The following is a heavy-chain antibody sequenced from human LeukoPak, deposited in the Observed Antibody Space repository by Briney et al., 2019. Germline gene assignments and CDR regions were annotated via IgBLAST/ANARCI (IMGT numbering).Heavy chain of an antibody. CDR3: ARELQYSREGYAFDL. J-gene: IGHJ3*01. V-gene: IGHV1-2*02. D-gene: IGHD4-11*01. CDR2: IKGDSGIP. CDR1: GYMFTGHY. Sequence: ASVKVSCKASGYMFTGHYMHWVRQAPGQGLEFLAWIKGDSGIPKYAQKFQGRVTLTRDTSISTAYMEPTELTSDDTAVYYCARELQYSREGYAFDLWGQGTMVTVSS.